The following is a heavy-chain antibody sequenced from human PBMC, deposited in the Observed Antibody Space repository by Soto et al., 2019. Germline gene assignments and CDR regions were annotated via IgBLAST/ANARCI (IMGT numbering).Heavy chain of an antibody. Sequence: QVQLVESGGGLVKPGGSLRLSCAASGFTFSDYYMSWIRQAPGKGLEWVSYISSSSSYTNYADSVKGRFTISRDNAKNSLYLQMNSLRAEDTAVYYCARGSSSTSFFVDYWGQGTLVTVSS. D-gene: IGHD2-2*01. CDR2: ISSSSSYT. CDR1: GFTFSDYY. J-gene: IGHJ4*02. CDR3: ARGSSSTSFFVDY. V-gene: IGHV3-11*05.